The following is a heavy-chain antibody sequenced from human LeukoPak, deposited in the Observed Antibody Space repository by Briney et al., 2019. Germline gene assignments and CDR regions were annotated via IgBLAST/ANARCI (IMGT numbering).Heavy chain of an antibody. V-gene: IGHV3-30*04. CDR3: AREIRGYSNFDY. CDR1: GFTFSSYA. Sequence: GGSLRLSCAASGFTFSSYAMHWVRQAPGKGLEWVAVISYDGSNKYYADSVKGRFTISRDNSKNTLYLQMNSLRAEDTAVYYCAREIRGYSNFDYWSQGTLVTVSS. D-gene: IGHD5-18*01. J-gene: IGHJ4*02. CDR2: ISYDGSNK.